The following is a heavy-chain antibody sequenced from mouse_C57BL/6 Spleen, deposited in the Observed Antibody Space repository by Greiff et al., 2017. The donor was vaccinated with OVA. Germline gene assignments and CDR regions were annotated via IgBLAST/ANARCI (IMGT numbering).Heavy chain of an antibody. CDR2: IYPGSGNT. V-gene: IGHV1-76*01. CDR1: GYTFTDYY. Sequence: QVQLQQSGAELVRPGASVKLSCKASGYTFTDYYINWVKQRPGQGLEWIARIYPGSGNTYYNEKFKGKATLTAEKSSSTAYMQLSSLTSEDSAVYCGARSGGSSGYAAWFAYWGQGTLVTVSA. CDR3: ARSGGSSGYAAWFAY. J-gene: IGHJ3*01. D-gene: IGHD3-2*02.